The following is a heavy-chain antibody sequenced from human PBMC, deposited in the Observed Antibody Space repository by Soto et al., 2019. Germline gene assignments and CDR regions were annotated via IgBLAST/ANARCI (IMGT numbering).Heavy chain of an antibody. V-gene: IGHV3-48*01. J-gene: IGHJ2*01. Sequence: KGVEWVSYISDSVAIYYADSVKGRFTISRDNAKNSLYLQMNSLRAEDTAVYYFFFSSRRRHTRLAPGLGIPAEPSSDL. D-gene: IGHD2-15*01. CDR3: FFSSRRRHTRLAPGLGIPAEPSSDL. CDR2: ISDSVAI.